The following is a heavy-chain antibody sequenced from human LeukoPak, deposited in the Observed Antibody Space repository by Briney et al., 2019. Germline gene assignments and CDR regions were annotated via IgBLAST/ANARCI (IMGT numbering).Heavy chain of an antibody. V-gene: IGHV4-4*07. CDR1: GGSISSYY. D-gene: IGHD2-15*01. CDR3: AREWVVAATRTYDY. CDR2: IYTSGST. J-gene: IGHJ4*02. Sequence: PSETLSLTCTVSGGSISSYYWSWIRQPAGKGLEWIGRIYTSGSTNYNPSLKSRVTMSVDTSKNQFSLKLSSVTAADTALYYCAREWVVAATRTYDYWGQGTLVTVSS.